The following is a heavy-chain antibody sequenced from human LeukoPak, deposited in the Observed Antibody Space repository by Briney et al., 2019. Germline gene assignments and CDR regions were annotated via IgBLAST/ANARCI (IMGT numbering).Heavy chain of an antibody. J-gene: IGHJ6*03. CDR3: ARGVPATNYYYYYMDV. D-gene: IGHD2-2*01. CDR2: IKQDGSEK. V-gene: IGHV3-7*01. Sequence: GGSLRLSCAASGFTFSTYWMSWVRQAPGKGLEWVANIKQDGSEKYYVDSVKGRFTISRDNAKNSLYLQMNSLRAEDTAVYYCARGVPATNYYYYYMDVWGKGTTVTVSS. CDR1: GFTFSTYW.